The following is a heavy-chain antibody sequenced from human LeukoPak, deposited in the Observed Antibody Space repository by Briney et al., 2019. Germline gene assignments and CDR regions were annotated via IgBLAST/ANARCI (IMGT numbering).Heavy chain of an antibody. J-gene: IGHJ6*03. CDR1: GYTFTGYY. V-gene: IGHV1-2*02. CDR3: ARDPGLTSSYYYMDV. CDR2: INPNSGGT. Sequence: ASVKVSCKASGYTFTGYYMHWVRQAPGQGLEWMGWINPNSGGTYFAQKFQGRVTMTRDTPTSTVYMELTSLRSEDTAIYYCARDPGLTSSYYYMDVWGKGTTVTVSS. D-gene: IGHD1-14*01.